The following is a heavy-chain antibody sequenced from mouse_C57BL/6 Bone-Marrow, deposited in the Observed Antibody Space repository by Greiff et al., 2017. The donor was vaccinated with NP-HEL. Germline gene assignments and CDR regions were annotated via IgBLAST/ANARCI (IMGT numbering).Heavy chain of an antibody. V-gene: IGHV1-39*01. D-gene: IGHD2-3*01. CDR2: INPNYGTT. J-gene: IGHJ3*01. CDR3: ARCHDGYFSAWFAY. CDR1: GYSFTDYN. Sequence: EVQLVESGPELVKPGASVKISCKASGYSFTDYNMNWVKQSNGKSLEWIGVINPNYGTTRYNQKFKGKATLTVDQSSSTAYMQLNSLTSEDSAVYYCARCHDGYFSAWFAYWGQGTLVTVSA.